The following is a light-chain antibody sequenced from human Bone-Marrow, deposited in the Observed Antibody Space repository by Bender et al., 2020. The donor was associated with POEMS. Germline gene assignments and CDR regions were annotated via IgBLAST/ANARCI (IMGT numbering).Light chain of an antibody. J-gene: IGLJ3*02. Sequence: SYELTQPPSVSVSPGQTARITCSGDALPKFYAYWYQQKPGQAPMVVIYKDTERPSGIPERFSGSSSGTTVTLTISGVQAEDEADYYCQSGDSGGTSSWVFGGGTKLTVL. CDR1: ALPKFY. CDR2: KDT. V-gene: IGLV3-25*03. CDR3: QSGDSGGTSSWV.